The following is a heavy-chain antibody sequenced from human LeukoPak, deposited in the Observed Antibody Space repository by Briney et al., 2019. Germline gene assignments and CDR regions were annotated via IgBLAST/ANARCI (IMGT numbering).Heavy chain of an antibody. CDR3: ARLPESYDFWSGYYIPPDY. CDR2: IYYSGST. J-gene: IGHJ4*02. Sequence: PSETLSLTCTVSGGSISSYYWSWIRQPPGKGLEWIGYIYYSGSTNYNPSLKSRVTISVDTSKNQFSLKLSSVTAADTAVYYCARLPESYDFWSGYYIPPDYWGQGTLVTVSS. CDR1: GGSISSYY. D-gene: IGHD3-3*01. V-gene: IGHV4-59*08.